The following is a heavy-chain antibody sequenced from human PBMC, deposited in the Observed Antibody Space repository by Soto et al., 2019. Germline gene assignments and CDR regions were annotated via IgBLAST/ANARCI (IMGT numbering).Heavy chain of an antibody. CDR2: IYGGDST. Sequence: EVQLVESGGDLVQPGGSLRLSCAASGFTVSSNYMSWVRQAPGKGLEWVSVIYGGDSTYYADSVKGRFTISRDDSKNTLYLQMNSLRAEDTAVYYCARGRPDGYTSTWYEAEYFHHWGQGTLVTVSS. CDR3: ARGRPDGYTSTWYEAEYFHH. J-gene: IGHJ1*01. V-gene: IGHV3-66*01. CDR1: GFTVSSNY. D-gene: IGHD6-13*01.